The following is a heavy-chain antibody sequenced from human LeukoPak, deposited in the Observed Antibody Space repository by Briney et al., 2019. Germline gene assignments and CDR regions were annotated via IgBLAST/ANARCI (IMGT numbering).Heavy chain of an antibody. D-gene: IGHD3-10*01. CDR1: GFTFSSYW. Sequence: GGSLRLSCTVSGFTFSSYWMNWVRQAPGKGLEWVANIKQDGREKYYVESVKGRFTISRDNAKNSLYLQMNSLRAEDTALYYCASSWFGEVPHRNYWGQGTLVTVSS. CDR2: IKQDGREK. CDR3: ASSWFGEVPHRNY. J-gene: IGHJ4*02. V-gene: IGHV3-7*01.